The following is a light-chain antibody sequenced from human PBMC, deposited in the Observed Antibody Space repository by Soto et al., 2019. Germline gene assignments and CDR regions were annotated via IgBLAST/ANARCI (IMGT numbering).Light chain of an antibody. CDR3: SSYTISGTRV. CDR1: SSDVGGYNY. J-gene: IGLJ2*01. CDR2: DVS. V-gene: IGLV2-14*01. Sequence: QPASVSGSPGQSITISCTGTSSDVGGYNYVSWYQQHPGKAPKVMIYDVSNRPSGVSNRFSGSKSGNTASLTISGLQAEDEADYYCSSYTISGTRVFGGGTQLTVL.